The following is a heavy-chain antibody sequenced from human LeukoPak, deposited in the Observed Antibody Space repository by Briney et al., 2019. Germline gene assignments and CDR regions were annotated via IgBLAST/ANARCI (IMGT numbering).Heavy chain of an antibody. CDR2: ISYDGSNK. V-gene: IGHV3-30-3*01. Sequence: PGRSLRLSCAASGFTFSSYAMHWVRQAPGKGLEWVAVISYDGSNKYYADSVKGRFTISRDNSKNTLYLQMNSLRAGDTAVYYCARVGQQLDRGYYYYGMDVWGQGTTVTVSS. CDR3: ARVGQQLDRGYYYYGMDV. D-gene: IGHD6-13*01. CDR1: GFTFSSYA. J-gene: IGHJ6*02.